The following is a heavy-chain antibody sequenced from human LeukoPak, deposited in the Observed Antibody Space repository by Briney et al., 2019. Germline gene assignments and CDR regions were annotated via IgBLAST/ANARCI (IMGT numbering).Heavy chain of an antibody. J-gene: IGHJ4*02. Sequence: QPGRSLRLSCAASGFTFSSYAMHWVRQAPGKGLEWVAVISYDGSNKYYADSVKGRFTISRDNAKNSLYLQMNSLRAEDTAVYYCASAKPSFVGATPLDYWGQGTLVTVSS. D-gene: IGHD1-26*01. V-gene: IGHV3-30-3*01. CDR2: ISYDGSNK. CDR3: ASAKPSFVGATPLDY. CDR1: GFTFSSYA.